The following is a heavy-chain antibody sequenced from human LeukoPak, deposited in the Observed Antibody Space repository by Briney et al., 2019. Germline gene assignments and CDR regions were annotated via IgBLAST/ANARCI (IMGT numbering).Heavy chain of an antibody. CDR2: INPSGGST. V-gene: IGHV1-46*01. CDR1: RYTFTGYY. D-gene: IGHD2-15*01. Sequence: ASVKVSCKASRYTFTGYYMHWVRQAPGQGLEWMGIINPSGGSTSYAQKFQGRVTMTRDMSTSTVYMELSSLRSEDTAVYYCARTLVVAATHYYYYMDVWGKGTTVTVSS. CDR3: ARTLVVAATHYYYYMDV. J-gene: IGHJ6*03.